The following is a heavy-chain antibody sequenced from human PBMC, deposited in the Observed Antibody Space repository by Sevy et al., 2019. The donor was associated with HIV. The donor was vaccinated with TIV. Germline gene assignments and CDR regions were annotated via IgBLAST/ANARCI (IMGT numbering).Heavy chain of an antibody. CDR1: GGSISSGDYY. D-gene: IGHD3-10*01. Sequence: SETLSLTCTVSGGSISSGDYYWSWIRQPPGKGLEWIGYIYYSGSTYYNPSLKSRVTISVDTSKNQFSLKLSSVTAADTAVYYCAREVMGSGSWGDWFDPWGQGTLVTVPS. CDR2: IYYSGST. CDR3: AREVMGSGSWGDWFDP. V-gene: IGHV4-30-4*01. J-gene: IGHJ5*02.